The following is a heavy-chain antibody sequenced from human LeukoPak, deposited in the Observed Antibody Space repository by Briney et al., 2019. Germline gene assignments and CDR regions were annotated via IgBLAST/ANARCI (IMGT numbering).Heavy chain of an antibody. V-gene: IGHV4-59*01. Sequence: SETLSLTCSVSGGSISTYYCSWIRQPPGKGLEWIGYMFYSGSTNYNPSLKSRVTISVDTSKNQFSLKLSSVTAADTAVYYCARDAVSFDRWGQGTLVTVSS. CDR3: ARDAVSFDR. J-gene: IGHJ4*02. CDR1: GGSISTYY. CDR2: MFYSGST.